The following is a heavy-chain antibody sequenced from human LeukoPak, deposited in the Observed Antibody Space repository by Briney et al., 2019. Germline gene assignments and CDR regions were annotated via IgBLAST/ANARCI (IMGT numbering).Heavy chain of an antibody. CDR2: IIPILGIA. J-gene: IGHJ6*02. D-gene: IGHD2-2*01. CDR1: GGTFSSYA. V-gene: IGHV1-69*04. Sequence: SVKVSRKASGGTFSSYAISWVRQAPGQGLEWMGRIIPILGIANYAQKFQGRVTITADKSTSTAYMELSSLRSEDTAVYYCASNIVVVPAAKLVSDIQYYYYGMDVWGQGTTVTVSS. CDR3: ASNIVVVPAAKLVSDIQYYYYGMDV.